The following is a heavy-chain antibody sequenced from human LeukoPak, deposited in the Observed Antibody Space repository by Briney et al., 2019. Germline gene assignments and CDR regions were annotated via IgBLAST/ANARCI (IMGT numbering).Heavy chain of an antibody. J-gene: IGHJ3*02. CDR3: ATWIQLTDAFHI. D-gene: IGHD5-18*01. CDR2: FDLEDGET. V-gene: IGHV1-24*01. Sequence: ASVKVSCKVSGHTLPELSLHWVGPPPGKGLEWMGGFDLEDGETIYAQKFQGRVTMTEDTYPDTAYMELSSLRSEDTAVYYCATWIQLTDAFHIWGQGTMVTVSS. CDR1: GHTLPELS.